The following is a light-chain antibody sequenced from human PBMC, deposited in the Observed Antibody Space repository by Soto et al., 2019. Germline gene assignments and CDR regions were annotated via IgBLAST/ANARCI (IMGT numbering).Light chain of an antibody. J-gene: IGKJ4*01. Sequence: DIQMTQSPSTLSASIGDTVTITCRASHNIDTWLAWFQQKAGKAPNLLIYKASTLETGVPSRFSGSASGTEFTLTISSLQPDDCATYYCQQHADYPITFGGGTKVEI. CDR3: QQHADYPIT. CDR2: KAS. V-gene: IGKV1-5*03. CDR1: HNIDTW.